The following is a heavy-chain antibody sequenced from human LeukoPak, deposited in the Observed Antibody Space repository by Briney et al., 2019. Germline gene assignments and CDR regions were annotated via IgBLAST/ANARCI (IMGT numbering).Heavy chain of an antibody. Sequence: SETLSLTCTVSGGSISSYYWSWIRQPPGKGLEWIGSTQYSWSTNYNSSLKSRVTISFDTSKNQFSLQLNSVTPEDTAVYYCARVWGTTTNRPLFDYWGQGTLVTVSS. V-gene: IGHV4-59*12. J-gene: IGHJ4*02. CDR2: TQYSWST. CDR3: ARVWGTTTNRPLFDY. CDR1: GGSISSYY. D-gene: IGHD1-26*01.